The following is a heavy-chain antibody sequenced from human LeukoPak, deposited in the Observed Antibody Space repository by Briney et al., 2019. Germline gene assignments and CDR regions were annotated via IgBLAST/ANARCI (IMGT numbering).Heavy chain of an antibody. CDR3: ARLLIYCSSTSCHFDY. Sequence: SETLSLTCTVSGGSISSSNYYWGWIRQPPGKGLEWIGSIYYSGITYYNPSLKSRVTISVDTSNNQFSMKLSSVTAADTAMYYCARLLIYCSSTSCHFDYWGQGTLVTVSS. CDR1: GGSISSSNYY. J-gene: IGHJ4*02. D-gene: IGHD2-2*01. V-gene: IGHV4-39*01. CDR2: IYYSGIT.